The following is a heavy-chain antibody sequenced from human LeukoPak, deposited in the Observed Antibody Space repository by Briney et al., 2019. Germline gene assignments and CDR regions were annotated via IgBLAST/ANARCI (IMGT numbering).Heavy chain of an antibody. CDR1: GYTFTSYD. CDR3: ARGEPVRDDFWSGYYCWFDP. J-gene: IGHJ5*02. Sequence: ASVKVSCKASGYTFTSYDINWVRQATGQGLEWMEWMNPNSGNTGYAQKFQGRVTITRNTSISTAYMELSSLRSEDTAVYYCARGEPVRDDFWSGYYCWFDPWGQGTLVTVSS. D-gene: IGHD3-3*01. CDR2: MNPNSGNT. V-gene: IGHV1-8*03.